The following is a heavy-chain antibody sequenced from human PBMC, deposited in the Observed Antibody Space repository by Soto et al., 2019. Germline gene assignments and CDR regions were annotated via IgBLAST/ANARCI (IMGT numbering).Heavy chain of an antibody. D-gene: IGHD4-4*01. CDR2: INHGGAT. J-gene: IGHJ6*02. CDR3: ARGRLHLAPGTRLRYYAMDV. CDR1: GGSFTGYY. V-gene: IGHV4-34*01. Sequence: QVQLHQWGAGLLQPSETLSLTCAIDGGSFTGYYWSWIRQAPGEGLEWLGEINHGGATNVHPSLKIRILISMVASKNPFSVNLSSVTAADTAIYFCARGRLHLAPGTRLRYYAMDVWGQGTTVIISS.